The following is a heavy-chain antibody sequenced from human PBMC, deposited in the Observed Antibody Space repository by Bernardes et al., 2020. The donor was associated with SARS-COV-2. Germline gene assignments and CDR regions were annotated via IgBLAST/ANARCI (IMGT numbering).Heavy chain of an antibody. J-gene: IGHJ4*02. D-gene: IGHD2-21*01. Sequence: SETLSLTCTVSGGSIGSSTYNWGWIRQPPGKGLEWIGSVYYSGTTFYSPSLKSRVTISIDTSMNQFSLKLTSVTAADTAVYYCARQRRVSTVIRDYFDYWGQGTLVTVSS. CDR1: GGSIGSSTYN. CDR2: VYYSGTT. CDR3: ARQRRVSTVIRDYFDY. V-gene: IGHV4-39*01.